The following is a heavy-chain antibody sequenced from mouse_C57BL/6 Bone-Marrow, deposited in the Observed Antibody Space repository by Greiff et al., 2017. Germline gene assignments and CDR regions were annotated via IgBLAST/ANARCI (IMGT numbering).Heavy chain of an antibody. CDR1: GYTFTSYW. Sequence: QVQLQQPGAELVKPGASVTMSCKASGYTFTSYWITWVKQRPGKGLEWIGDIYPGSGSTNYNEKFKSKSTLTVDTSSSTSYMQLSSLTSEDSAYYCSARGGLLRAWFAYWGQGALVTVS. CDR3: ARGGLLRAWFAY. J-gene: IGHJ3*01. D-gene: IGHD1-1*01. CDR2: IYPGSGST. V-gene: IGHV1-55*01.